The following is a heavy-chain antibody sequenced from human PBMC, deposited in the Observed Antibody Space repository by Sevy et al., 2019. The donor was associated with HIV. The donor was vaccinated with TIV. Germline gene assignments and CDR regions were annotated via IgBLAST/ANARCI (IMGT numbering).Heavy chain of an antibody. CDR1: GFTFSNYG. CDR3: AKDLAGPGTRYFDY. J-gene: IGHJ4*02. D-gene: IGHD6-13*01. V-gene: IGHV3-30*02. Sequence: GSLRLSCAASGFTFSNYGMHWVRQVPGKGLEWVTFIRYDGSDKYYAASVKGRFTISRDDSKNSLYLQMDSLRAEDTAIYYCAKDLAGPGTRYFDYWGQGTLVTVSS. CDR2: IRYDGSDK.